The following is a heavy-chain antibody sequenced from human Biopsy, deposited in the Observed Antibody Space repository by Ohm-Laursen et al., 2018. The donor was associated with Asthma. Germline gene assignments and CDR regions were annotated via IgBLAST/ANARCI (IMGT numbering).Heavy chain of an antibody. J-gene: IGHJ6*02. V-gene: IGHV1-69*01. CDR3: ARCQVGYSSGWSLLLKKIYYSGMDV. D-gene: IGHD6-19*01. CDR1: GGTFSNFA. Sequence: SSVKVSCNAPGGTFSNFAISWVRQAPGQGLEWLGGIMTVFGTTNYAQKFQGRVTITADESTSTAYMEVTSLRSEDTAIYYCARCQVGYSSGWSLLLKKIYYSGMDVWGQGTEVTVSS. CDR2: IMTVFGTT.